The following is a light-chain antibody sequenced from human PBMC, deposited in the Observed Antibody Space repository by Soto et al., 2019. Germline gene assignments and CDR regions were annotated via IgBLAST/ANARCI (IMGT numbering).Light chain of an antibody. Sequence: SYELTQPLSVSVALGQTARITCGGNNIGSKNVHWYQQKPGQAPVLVIYRDGNRPSGIPERFSGSNSGNTATLTISRAQAGDEADYYCQVWDSSTVFGEGTKLTVL. CDR1: NIGSKN. CDR2: RDG. J-gene: IGLJ2*01. V-gene: IGLV3-9*01. CDR3: QVWDSSTV.